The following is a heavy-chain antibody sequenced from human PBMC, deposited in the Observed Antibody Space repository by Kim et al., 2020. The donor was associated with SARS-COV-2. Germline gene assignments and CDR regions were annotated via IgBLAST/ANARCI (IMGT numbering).Heavy chain of an antibody. CDR2: ISYDGSNK. D-gene: IGHD6-13*01. Sequence: GGSLRLSCAASGFTFSSYAMHWVRQAPGKGLEWVAVISYDGSNKYYADSVKGRFTISRDNSKNTLYLQMNSLRAEDTAVYYCARVWVSSSWYAEPFDYWGQGTLVTVSS. CDR1: GFTFSSYA. V-gene: IGHV3-30*04. J-gene: IGHJ4*02. CDR3: ARVWVSSSWYAEPFDY.